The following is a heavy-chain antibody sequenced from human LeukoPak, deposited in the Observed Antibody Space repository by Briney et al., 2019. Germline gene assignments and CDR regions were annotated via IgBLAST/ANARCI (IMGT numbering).Heavy chain of an antibody. V-gene: IGHV3-7*05. J-gene: IGHJ5*02. CDR3: ARASDPWLQLT. D-gene: IGHD5-24*01. Sequence: PGGSLRLSCAASGFTFSNYWMIWVRQAPGKGLEWVANIKQDGSEKRYADSVRGRFTVSRDNAHTSLYLQMSSLRAGDTALYYCARASDPWLQLTWGQGTLVTVSS. CDR2: IKQDGSEK. CDR1: GFTFSNYW.